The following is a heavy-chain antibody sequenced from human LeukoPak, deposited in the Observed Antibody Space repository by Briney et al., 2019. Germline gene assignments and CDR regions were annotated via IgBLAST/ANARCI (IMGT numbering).Heavy chain of an antibody. CDR2: ISYDGSNK. D-gene: IGHD3-22*01. CDR3: ARDGSKGGTMIVVAY. J-gene: IGHJ4*02. Sequence: PGRSLRLSCAASGFTFSSYAMHWVRQAPGKGLEWVAVISYDGSNKYYADSVKGRFTISRDNSKNTLYLQMNSLRAEDTAVYYCARDGSKGGTMIVVAYWSQGTLVTVSS. CDR1: GFTFSSYA. V-gene: IGHV3-30-3*01.